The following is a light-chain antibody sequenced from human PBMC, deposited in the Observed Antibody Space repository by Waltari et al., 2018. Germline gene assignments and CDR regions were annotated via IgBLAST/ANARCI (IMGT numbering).Light chain of an antibody. J-gene: IGKJ5*01. CDR1: QSLFFGASRKNY. Sequence: DIVLTQSPDSLAVSLGERATIDCWSSQSLFFGASRKNYLAWYQQKPGQPPKVLIYWASTREAGVPERISGSGSGAHFTLTVDSLQAEDAAVYYCQQYSSSPITFGQGTRLEI. CDR3: QQYSSSPIT. V-gene: IGKV4-1*01. CDR2: WAS.